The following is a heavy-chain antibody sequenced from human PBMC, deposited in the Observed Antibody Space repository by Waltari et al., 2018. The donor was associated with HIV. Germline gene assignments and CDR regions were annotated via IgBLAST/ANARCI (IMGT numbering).Heavy chain of an antibody. Sequence: QEDLVQSGAAVRKLGASVKVSCKATGYTFRGYDSNWVRQAAGQGLGLVRGINPNIGNVSDAQNLQGRIAMTRNSSTSTAYMELSGLTSEDTAVYYCASRTKGYCPSGLCLNIDVWGKGTTFTVTA. V-gene: IGHV1-8*02. J-gene: IGHJ6*04. CDR3: ASRTKGYCPSGLCLNIDV. CDR1: GYTFRGYD. D-gene: IGHD2-8*01. CDR2: INPNIGNV.